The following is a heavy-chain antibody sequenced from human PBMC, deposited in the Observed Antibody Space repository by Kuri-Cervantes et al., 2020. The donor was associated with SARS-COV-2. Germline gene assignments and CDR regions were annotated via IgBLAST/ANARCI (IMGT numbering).Heavy chain of an antibody. CDR2: INHSGST. D-gene: IGHD5-12*01. Sequence: ESLKISCAVYGGSFSGYYWSWIRQPPGKGLEWIGEINHSGSTNYNPSLKSRVTISVDTSKNQFSLKLSSVTAADTAVYYCASASGCDFPLYYWGQGTLVTVSS. CDR3: ASASGCDFPLYY. V-gene: IGHV4-34*01. J-gene: IGHJ4*02. CDR1: GGSFSGYY.